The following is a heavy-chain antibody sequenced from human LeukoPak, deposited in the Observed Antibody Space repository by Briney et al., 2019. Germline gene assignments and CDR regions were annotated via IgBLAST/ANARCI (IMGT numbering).Heavy chain of an antibody. D-gene: IGHD1-26*01. CDR2: ISGSGGST. CDR3: AKTPKWEPKAGCYMDV. Sequence: GGSLRLSCAASGFTFTNAWMSWVRQAPGKGLEWVSAISGSGGSTYYADSVKGRFTIPRDNSKNTLYLQMNSLRAEDTAVYYCAKTPKWEPKAGCYMDVWGKGTTVTVSS. J-gene: IGHJ6*03. V-gene: IGHV3-23*01. CDR1: GFTFTNAW.